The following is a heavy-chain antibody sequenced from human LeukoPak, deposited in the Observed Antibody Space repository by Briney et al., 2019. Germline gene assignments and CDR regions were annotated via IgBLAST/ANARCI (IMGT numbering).Heavy chain of an antibody. CDR2: ISGSGGST. J-gene: IGHJ4*02. Sequence: PGGSLRLSCAASGFTFSSYGMSWVRQAPGEGLEWVSAISGSGGSTYYADSVKGRFTISRDNAKNSLYLQMNSLRAEDTAVYYCATVKTSGYYGSGPSDYWGQGTLVTVSS. D-gene: IGHD3-10*01. CDR3: ATVKTSGYYGSGPSDY. V-gene: IGHV3-23*01. CDR1: GFTFSSYG.